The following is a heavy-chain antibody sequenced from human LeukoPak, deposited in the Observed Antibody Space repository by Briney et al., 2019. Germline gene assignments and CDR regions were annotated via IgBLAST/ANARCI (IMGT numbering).Heavy chain of an antibody. CDR3: ARVGHGFYGDYIDY. CDR1: GYTFTGYY. Sequence: ASVKVPCKASGYTFTGYYMHWVRQAPRQGLEWMGWINPNSGGTNYAQKFQGRVTMTRDTSISTAYMELSRLRSDDTAVYYCARVGHGFYGDYIDYWGQGTLVTVSS. J-gene: IGHJ4*02. D-gene: IGHD4-17*01. CDR2: INPNSGGT. V-gene: IGHV1-2*02.